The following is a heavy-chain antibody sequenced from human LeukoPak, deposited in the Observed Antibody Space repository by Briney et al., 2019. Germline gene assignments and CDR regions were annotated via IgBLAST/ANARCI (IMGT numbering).Heavy chain of an antibody. J-gene: IGHJ3*02. CDR3: ARSPSSSWLRRWGAFDI. CDR1: GGSISSYY. Sequence: SETLSLTCTVSGGSISSYYWSWIRQPAGKGLEWIGRIYTSGSTNYNPSLKSRVTMSVDMSKNQFSLKLSSVTAADTAVYYCARSPSSSWLRRWGAFDIWGQGTMVTVSS. V-gene: IGHV4-4*07. CDR2: IYTSGST. D-gene: IGHD6-13*01.